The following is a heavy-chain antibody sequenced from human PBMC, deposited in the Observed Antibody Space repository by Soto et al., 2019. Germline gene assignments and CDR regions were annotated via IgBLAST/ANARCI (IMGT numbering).Heavy chain of an antibody. J-gene: IGHJ6*04. D-gene: IGHD6-13*01. CDR3: ASRIAAELYYYYGMDV. CDR1: GYTFTSYD. Sequence: QVQLVQSGAEVKKPGASVKVSCKASGYTFTSYDINWVRQATGQGLQWMGWMNPNSGNTGYAQKFQGRVTMIRNTSISTAYMALSSLRSEDTAVYYCASRIAAELYYYYGMDVWGEGATVTVSS. CDR2: MNPNSGNT. V-gene: IGHV1-8*01.